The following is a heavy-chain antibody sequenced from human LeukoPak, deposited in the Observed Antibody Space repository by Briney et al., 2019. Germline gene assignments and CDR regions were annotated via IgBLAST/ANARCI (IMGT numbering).Heavy chain of an antibody. CDR3: AKDGRLVRPQYFFDY. CDR1: GFTFSSYG. D-gene: IGHD3-22*01. V-gene: IGHV3-30*02. Sequence: GGSLRLSCAASGFTFSSYGIHWVRQAPGKGLEWVAFIRYGGSNKYYVDSVKGRFTTSRDNSKNTLYLQMNSLRAEDTAVYYCAKDGRLVRPQYFFDYWGQGTLVTVSS. CDR2: IRYGGSNK. J-gene: IGHJ4*02.